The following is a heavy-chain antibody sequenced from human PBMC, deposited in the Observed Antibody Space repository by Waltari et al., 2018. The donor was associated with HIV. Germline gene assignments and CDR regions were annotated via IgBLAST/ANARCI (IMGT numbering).Heavy chain of an antibody. CDR2: ISWNSGNT. Sequence: EVQLVESGGGLVQPGRSLRLSCAASGFTFDDYAMHWVRQVPGKGLEWVSGISWNSGNTGYGDSVKGRFIISRDNAKNSLYLQMDSLRVEDTALYYCAKDKAASGYYFGMDVWGQGTTVTVSS. CDR1: GFTFDDYA. CDR3: AKDKAASGYYFGMDV. V-gene: IGHV3-9*01. D-gene: IGHD6-13*01. J-gene: IGHJ6*02.